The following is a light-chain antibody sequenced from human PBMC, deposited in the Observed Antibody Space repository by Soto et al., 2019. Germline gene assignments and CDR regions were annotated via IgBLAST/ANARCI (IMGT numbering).Light chain of an antibody. CDR2: SAS. V-gene: IGKV3-15*01. CDR1: QSVSSN. J-gene: IGKJ4*01. Sequence: EIVLTQSPATLSVSPGERATLSCRASQSVSSNLAWYQQKPGQAPRLLIYSASTRAPGIPGRFSGSGSGTKLTLTVRRLQSEDFAIYYCQPYNPWPPWLPFGGWTKVE. CDR3: QPYNPWPPWLP.